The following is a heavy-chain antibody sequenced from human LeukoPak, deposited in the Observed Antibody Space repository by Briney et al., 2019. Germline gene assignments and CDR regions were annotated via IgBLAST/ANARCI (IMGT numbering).Heavy chain of an antibody. V-gene: IGHV1-24*01. CDR3: ATEGRSVVVAARVFDY. D-gene: IGHD2-15*01. CDR1: GYTLTELS. J-gene: IGHJ4*02. Sequence: GASVKVSCKVSGYTLTELSMHWVRQAPGKGLEWMGGFDREDGETIYAQKFQGRVTMTEDTSTDTAYMELSSLRSEDTAVYYCATEGRSVVVAARVFDYWGQGTLVTVSS. CDR2: FDREDGET.